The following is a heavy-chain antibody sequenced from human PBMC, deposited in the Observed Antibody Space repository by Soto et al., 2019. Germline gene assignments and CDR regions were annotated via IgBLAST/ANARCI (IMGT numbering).Heavy chain of an antibody. J-gene: IGHJ6*03. CDR2: IYYSGST. CDR3: ARLGGKFLEWPSHPYYYYMDV. D-gene: IGHD3-3*01. CDR1: GGSISSYY. V-gene: IGHV4-59*08. Sequence: SETLSLTCTVSGGSISSYYWSWIRQPPGKGLEWIGYIYYSGSTNYNPSLKSRVTISVDTSKNQFSLKLSSVTAADTAVYYCARLGGKFLEWPSHPYYYYMDVWGKGTTVTVSS.